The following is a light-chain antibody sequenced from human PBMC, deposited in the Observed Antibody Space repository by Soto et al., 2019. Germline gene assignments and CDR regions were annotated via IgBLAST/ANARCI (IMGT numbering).Light chain of an antibody. CDR3: HQYGSSLGT. CDR2: DAV. V-gene: IGKV3-20*01. J-gene: IGKJ2*01. Sequence: EIVLTQSPGTLSLSPGERATLSCRASQSVNSNYLAWYQQHPGQPPRLLIYDAVRRATGIPDRFSGSGSGTDFTLTISRLEPEDFAVYYCHQYGSSLGTFGQGTKVDIK. CDR1: QSVNSNY.